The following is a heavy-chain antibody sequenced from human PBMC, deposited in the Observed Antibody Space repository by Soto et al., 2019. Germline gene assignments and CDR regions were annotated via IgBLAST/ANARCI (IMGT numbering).Heavy chain of an antibody. CDR3: AREVVVAIDDSPFYGMDV. CDR1: GYAFTSYX. D-gene: IGHD2-15*01. J-gene: IGHJ6*02. V-gene: IGHV1-46*01. Sequence: QVXLVQSGAEVKKPGAPMKVSCKASGYAFTSYXIXXVRQXXGQGLEWMGIINPSGGGTTYAQKFRGRVTMTSDTSTSTVYMELSSLRSEDTAVYFCAREVVVAIDDSPFYGMDVWGQGTTVTVSS. CDR2: INPSGGGT.